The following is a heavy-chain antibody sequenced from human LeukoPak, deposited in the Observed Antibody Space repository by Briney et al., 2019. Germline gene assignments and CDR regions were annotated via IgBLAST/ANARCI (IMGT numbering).Heavy chain of an antibody. V-gene: IGHV4-4*07. J-gene: IGHJ5*02. D-gene: IGHD3-3*01. CDR1: GGSMSSYY. CDR3: ARALRFFEWSEYNWFDP. CDR2: IYTSGST. Sequence: YPSETLSLTCTVSGGSMSSYYWSWIRQPAGKGLEWIGRIYTSGSTNYNPSLKSRVTMSVDTSKNQFSLKLSSVTAADTAVYYCARALRFFEWSEYNWFDPWGQGTLVTVSS.